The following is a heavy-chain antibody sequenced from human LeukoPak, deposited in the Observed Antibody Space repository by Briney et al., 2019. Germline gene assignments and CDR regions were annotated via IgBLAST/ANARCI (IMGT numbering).Heavy chain of an antibody. Sequence: GGSLRLSCAASGFXFSSYAMHWVRXAPGKXLEWVAVISYDGSNKYYADSVKGRFTISRDNSKNTLYLQMNSLRAEDTAVYYCXRTVLLWFGSFDYWGQGTLVTVSS. CDR3: XRTVLLWFGSFDY. J-gene: IGHJ4*02. CDR2: ISYDGSNK. CDR1: GFXFSSYA. V-gene: IGHV3-30-3*01. D-gene: IGHD3-10*01.